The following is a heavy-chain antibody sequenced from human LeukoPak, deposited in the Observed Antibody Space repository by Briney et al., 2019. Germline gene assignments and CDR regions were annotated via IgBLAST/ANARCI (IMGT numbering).Heavy chain of an antibody. V-gene: IGHV4-59*02. CDR1: GGSVSRNY. CDR3: ARGMSPLPPLYDSSGYPPDS. J-gene: IGHJ4*02. D-gene: IGHD3-22*01. CDR2: VFYSGST. Sequence: PSETLSLTCTVSGGSVSRNYWTWIRQPPGKGLEWMGYVFYSGSTNYNPSLKSRVTISVDTSDNEVSLKLDSVTAADTAMYYCARGMSPLPPLYDSSGYPPDSWGQGTLVTVSS.